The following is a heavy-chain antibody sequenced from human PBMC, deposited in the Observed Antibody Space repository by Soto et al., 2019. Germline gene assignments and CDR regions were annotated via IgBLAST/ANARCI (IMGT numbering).Heavy chain of an antibody. CDR3: VASLAASGLNWLDP. CDR1: GGSISEKY. D-gene: IGHD6-13*01. J-gene: IGHJ5*02. Sequence: SETLSLTCIVSGGSISEKYWNWVRQPPGKGLEWIGLIFANGHTDYNPSLKSRVTMSVDAAKNQFSLRLTSMTAADTAVYYCVASLAASGLNWLDPWGRGTLVTVSS. CDR2: IFANGHT. V-gene: IGHV4-4*07.